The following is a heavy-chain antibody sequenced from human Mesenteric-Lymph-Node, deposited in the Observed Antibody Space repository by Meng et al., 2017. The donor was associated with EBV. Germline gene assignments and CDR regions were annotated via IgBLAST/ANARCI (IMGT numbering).Heavy chain of an antibody. V-gene: IGHV4-39*01. CDR1: GGSIVRTSSY. CDR3: ARQINSGSFESATFDY. CDR2: INWRGTT. Sequence: LHLQESGPGLAEPSETLSLTCAVSGGSIVRTSSYWGWIRQSPGKGLEWIGGINWRGTTYYNPSLKSRVTISLDMSKNQFSLRLTSLTATDTALYYCARQINSGSFESATFDYWGQGALVTVSS. D-gene: IGHD6-19*01. J-gene: IGHJ4*02.